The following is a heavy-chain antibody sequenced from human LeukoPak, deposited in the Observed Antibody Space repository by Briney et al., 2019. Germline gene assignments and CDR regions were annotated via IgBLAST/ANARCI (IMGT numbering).Heavy chain of an antibody. Sequence: GRSLRLSCAASGFTFSSYGMHWVRQAPGKGLEWVAIISYDGSSKYYADSVKGRFTISRDNSKKTLYLQMNSLRAEDTAVYYCARGGIVVVPAALDIWGQGTMVTVSS. V-gene: IGHV3-30*03. CDR2: ISYDGSSK. D-gene: IGHD2-2*01. J-gene: IGHJ3*02. CDR1: GFTFSSYG. CDR3: ARGGIVVVPAALDI.